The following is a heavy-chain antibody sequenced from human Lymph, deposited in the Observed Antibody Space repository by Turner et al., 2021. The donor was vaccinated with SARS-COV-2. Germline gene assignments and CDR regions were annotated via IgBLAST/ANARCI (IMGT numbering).Heavy chain of an antibody. CDR1: GFTFSSYS. CDR3: ARGPPDFPYYFDY. J-gene: IGHJ4*02. V-gene: IGHV3-21*01. D-gene: IGHD2-21*02. Sequence: EVQLVESGGGLVKTGGSLRLPCAASGFTFSSYSMNWVRQAPGKGLEWVSSITFTSSYIYYADSVKGRFTISRDNAKNSLYLQMNSLRAEDTAVYYCARGPPDFPYYFDYWGQGTLVTVSS. CDR2: ITFTSSYI.